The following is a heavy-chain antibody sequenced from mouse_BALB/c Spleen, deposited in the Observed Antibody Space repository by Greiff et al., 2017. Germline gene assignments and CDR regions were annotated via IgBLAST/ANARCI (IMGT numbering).Heavy chain of an antibody. V-gene: IGHV5-6-5*01. D-gene: IGHD1-1*02. J-gene: IGHJ4*01. CDR1: GFTFSSYA. Sequence: DVKLVESGGGLVKPGGSLKLSCAASGFTFSSYAMSWVRQTPEKRLEWVASISSGGSTYYPDSVKGRFTISRDNARNILYLQMSSLRSEDTAMYYCARGPYGPYAMDYWGQGTSVTVSS. CDR2: ISSGGST. CDR3: ARGPYGPYAMDY.